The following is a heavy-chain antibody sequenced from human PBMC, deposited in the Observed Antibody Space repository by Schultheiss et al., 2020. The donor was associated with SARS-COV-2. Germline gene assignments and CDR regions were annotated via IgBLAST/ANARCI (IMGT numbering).Heavy chain of an antibody. CDR2: VYHSGST. CDR1: GGSISSYY. V-gene: IGHV4-34*01. J-gene: IGHJ3*02. D-gene: IGHD1-26*01. CDR3: ARAHSGTDAFDI. Sequence: SETLSLTCTVSGGSISSYYWSWIRQPPGKGLEWIGEVYHSGSTNYNPSLKSRVTISVDTYKNQFSLKLSSVTAADTAVYYCARAHSGTDAFDIWGQGTMVTVSS.